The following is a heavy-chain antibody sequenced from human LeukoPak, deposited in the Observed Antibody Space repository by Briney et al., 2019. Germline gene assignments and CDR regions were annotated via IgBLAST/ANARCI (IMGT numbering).Heavy chain of an antibody. CDR3: VVSSGSLKHGWFDP. J-gene: IGHJ5*02. V-gene: IGHV1-2*02. CDR1: GHTFTGYY. Sequence: ASVKVSCKASGHTFTGYYMHWVRQAPGQGLEWMGWINPNSGGTNYAQKFQGRVTMTRDTSISTAYMELSRLRSDDTAVYYCVVSSGSLKHGWFDPWGQGTLVTVSS. CDR2: INPNSGGT. D-gene: IGHD6-19*01.